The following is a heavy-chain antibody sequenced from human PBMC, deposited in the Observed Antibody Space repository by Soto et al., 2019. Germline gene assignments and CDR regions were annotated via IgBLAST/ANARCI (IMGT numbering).Heavy chain of an antibody. CDR3: ARGGQIYYYYYYGMDV. CDR2: INPNSGGT. Sequence: GASVEVSCKASGYTLTGYYMQWVRQATGQGLEWMGWINPNSGGTNYAQKFQGWVTMTRDTSISTAYMELSRLRSDDTAVYYRARGGQIYYYYYYGMDVWGQGTTVTVSS. CDR1: GYTLTGYY. J-gene: IGHJ6*02. V-gene: IGHV1-2*04.